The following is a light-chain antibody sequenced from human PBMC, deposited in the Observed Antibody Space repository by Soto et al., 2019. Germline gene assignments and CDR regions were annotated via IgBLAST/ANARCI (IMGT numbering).Light chain of an antibody. Sequence: DLQMTQSPSSLSASVGDRVTITCRASQTISSSLNWYQQKPGKAPKLLIYAASSLQSGVPSRFSGSGSGTDFTLTISSLQPEDFATYYCQQSYSTPQTFGQGTKVDIK. CDR3: QQSYSTPQT. V-gene: IGKV1-39*01. CDR2: AAS. J-gene: IGKJ1*01. CDR1: QTISSS.